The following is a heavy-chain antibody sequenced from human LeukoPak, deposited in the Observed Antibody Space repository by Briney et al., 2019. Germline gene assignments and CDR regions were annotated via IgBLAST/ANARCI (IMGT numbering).Heavy chain of an antibody. CDR2: INHSGST. D-gene: IGHD4-23*01. Sequence: SETLSLTCAVYVGSFSGYYWSWIRQPPGKGLAWIGEINHSGSTNSNPSLRSRVTISVDASKNQFSLKLSSVTAADTAVYYCARSHDGGNAFDIWGQGTMVTVSS. J-gene: IGHJ3*02. V-gene: IGHV4-34*01. CDR1: VGSFSGYY. CDR3: ARSHDGGNAFDI.